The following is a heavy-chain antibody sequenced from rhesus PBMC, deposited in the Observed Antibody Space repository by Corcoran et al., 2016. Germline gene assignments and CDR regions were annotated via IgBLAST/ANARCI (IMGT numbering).Heavy chain of an antibody. V-gene: IGHV4S9*01. J-gene: IGHJ3*01. D-gene: IGHD3-34*01. CDR1: GGSISDSYY. CDR2: IYGNSAST. CDR3: VGGAFDF. Sequence: QVQLQESGPGLVKPSETLSLTCAVSGGSISDSYYWNWIRQPPGKGLEWIGNIYGNSASTYSNPSLKSRVTISKDTSKNQFVLKLSSVTAADTAVYYCVGGAFDFWGQGLRVTVSS.